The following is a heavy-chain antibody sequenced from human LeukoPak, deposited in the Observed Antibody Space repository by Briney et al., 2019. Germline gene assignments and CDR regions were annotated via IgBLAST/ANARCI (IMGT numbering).Heavy chain of an antibody. Sequence: GSLRLSPEASGFTFSSHRMHRGPETPQGRRCWVSRISFDGRVTSYADSVKGRFTVSRDNSKNVLFLQIASLRPHDTAVYSCTRGSQFYDSGSFHSDFDSWGQGTLVTV. CDR1: GFTFSSHR. CDR3: TRGSQFYDSGSFHSDFDS. CDR2: ISFDGRVT. D-gene: IGHD3-10*01. V-gene: IGHV3-74*01. J-gene: IGHJ4*02.